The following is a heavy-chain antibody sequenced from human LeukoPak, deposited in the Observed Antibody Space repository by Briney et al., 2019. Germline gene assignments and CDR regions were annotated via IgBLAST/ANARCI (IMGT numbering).Heavy chain of an antibody. Sequence: ASVKVSCKASGYTFTGYYMRWVRQAPGHGLEWMGWIYPDSGGTNYAQKFQGRVTMTRDTSISTAYMGLSRLTSDDTAVYYCARGRSDYYLDSWGQGTLVTVSS. CDR2: IYPDSGGT. V-gene: IGHV1-2*02. CDR1: GYTFTGYY. J-gene: IGHJ4*02. CDR3: ARGRSDYYLDS. D-gene: IGHD3-10*01.